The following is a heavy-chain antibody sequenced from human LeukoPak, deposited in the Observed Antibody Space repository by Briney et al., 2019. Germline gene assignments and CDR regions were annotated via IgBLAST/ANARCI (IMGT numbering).Heavy chain of an antibody. CDR3: ARFGDYYDYWFDP. CDR2: ISSSSSYI. CDR1: GFTFSSYS. Sequence: GGSLRLSCAASGFTFSSYSMNWVRQAPGKGLEWVSSISSSSSYIYYADSVKGRFTTSRDNAKNSLYLQMNSLRAEDTAVYYCARFGDYYDYWFDPWGQGTLVTVSS. D-gene: IGHD3-22*01. J-gene: IGHJ5*02. V-gene: IGHV3-21*01.